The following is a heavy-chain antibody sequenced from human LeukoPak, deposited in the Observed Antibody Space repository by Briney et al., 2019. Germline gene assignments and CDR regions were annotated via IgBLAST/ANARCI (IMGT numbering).Heavy chain of an antibody. CDR1: GYTFTSYG. D-gene: IGHD2-2*02. CDR2: FNPNSGGT. CDR3: AIDRGYCSSTSCYRGLPAFDI. J-gene: IGHJ3*02. V-gene: IGHV1-2*02. Sequence: ASMKVSCKASGYTFTSYGISWVRQAPGQGLEWMGWFNPNSGGTNYAQKFQGRVTMTRDTSISTAYMELSRLRSDDTAVYYCAIDRGYCSSTSCYRGLPAFDIWGQGTMVTVSS.